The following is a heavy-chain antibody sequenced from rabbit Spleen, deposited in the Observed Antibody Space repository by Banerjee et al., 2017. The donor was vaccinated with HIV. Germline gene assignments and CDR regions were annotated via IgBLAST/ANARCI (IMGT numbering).Heavy chain of an antibody. J-gene: IGHJ6*01. Sequence: EESGGDLVKPEGSLTLTCTASGFSFSSSYWICWVRQAPGKGLEWIACIYAGSSGRTYYASWAKGRFTVSKTSSTTVTLQMTRLTAADTATYFCARDTSSSFSSYGMDLWGPGTLVTVS. CDR2: IYAGSSGRT. CDR3: ARDTSSSFSSYGMDL. CDR1: GFSFSSSYW. V-gene: IGHV1S45*01. D-gene: IGHD1-1*01.